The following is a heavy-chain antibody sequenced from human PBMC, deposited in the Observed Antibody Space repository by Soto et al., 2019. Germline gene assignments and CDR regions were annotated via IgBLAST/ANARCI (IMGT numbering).Heavy chain of an antibody. D-gene: IGHD5-12*01. CDR1: GFTFSSYA. J-gene: IGHJ4*02. CDR2: ISGSGGST. Sequence: ELQLLESGGGLVQRGGSLRLSCAASGFTFSSYAMSWVRQAPGKGLEWVSAISGSGGSTYYADSVKGRFTITRDNSKNTLYLQMNSMRAEDTAVYYCATGARDGYTLWVFDYWGQGTLVTVSS. CDR3: ATGARDGYTLWVFDY. V-gene: IGHV3-23*01.